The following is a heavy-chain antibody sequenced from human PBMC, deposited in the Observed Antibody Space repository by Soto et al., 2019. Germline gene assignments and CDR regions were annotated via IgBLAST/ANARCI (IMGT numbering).Heavy chain of an antibody. J-gene: IGHJ4*02. CDR2: IIPIFGTA. CDR1: GGTFSSYA. CDR3: ARDRSVVGTYYFDY. D-gene: IGHD2-15*01. V-gene: IGHV1-69*06. Sequence: SVKVSCKASGGTFSSYAISWVRQAPGQGLEWMGGIIPIFGTANYAQKFQGRVTITADKSTSTAYMELSSLRSEDTAVYYCARDRSVVGTYYFDYWGQGTLVTVSS.